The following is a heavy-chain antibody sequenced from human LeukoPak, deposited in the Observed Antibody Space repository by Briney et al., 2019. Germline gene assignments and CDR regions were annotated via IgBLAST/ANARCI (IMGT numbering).Heavy chain of an antibody. CDR3: ARDGMVRGAAYGMDV. Sequence: PSQTLSLTCTVSGGSISSGGYYWSWIRQHPGKGLEWIGNIYYSGSTYYNTSLKSRVTISIDTSKNQFSLKLSSVTAADTAVYYCARDGMVRGAAYGMDVWGQGTTVTVSS. CDR2: IYYSGST. D-gene: IGHD3-10*01. V-gene: IGHV4-31*03. CDR1: GGSISSGGYY. J-gene: IGHJ6*02.